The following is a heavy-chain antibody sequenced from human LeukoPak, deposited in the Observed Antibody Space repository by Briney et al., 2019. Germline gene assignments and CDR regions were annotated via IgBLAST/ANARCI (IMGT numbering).Heavy chain of an antibody. Sequence: PGGSLRLSCAASGFTFSSYWMHWIRQAPGKGLEWVSAMNSGGSTFYADSVKGRFIISRDKSRNTLYLQMNSLSVDDTAVYYCTRGGSMVRGVLWGQGTLVTVSS. CDR2: MNSGGST. J-gene: IGHJ4*02. CDR1: GFTFSSYW. V-gene: IGHV3-53*01. CDR3: TRGGSMVRGVL. D-gene: IGHD3-10*01.